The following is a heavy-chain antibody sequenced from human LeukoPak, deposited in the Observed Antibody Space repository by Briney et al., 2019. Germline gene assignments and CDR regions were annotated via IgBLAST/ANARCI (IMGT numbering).Heavy chain of an antibody. D-gene: IGHD5-24*01. CDR2: ISGSGSYT. Sequence: GGSLRLSCAASGFTVSDYSMAWVRQAPGKGLEWVSAISGSGSYTDYADSVKGRFTISRDNAKNSLYLQMNSLRAEDTAVYYCAKGRGWLQFFDYWGQGTLVTVSS. V-gene: IGHV3-11*05. J-gene: IGHJ4*02. CDR3: AKGRGWLQFFDY. CDR1: GFTVSDYS.